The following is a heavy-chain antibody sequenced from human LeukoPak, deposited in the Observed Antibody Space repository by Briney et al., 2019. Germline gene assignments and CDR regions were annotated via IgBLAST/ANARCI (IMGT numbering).Heavy chain of an antibody. J-gene: IGHJ4*02. CDR3: ARHGGVGVIPDFDY. V-gene: IGHV4-39*01. CDR1: GVSISSSSYY. Sequence: SETLSLTCTVSGVSISSSSYYWGWIRQPPGKGLEWIGSIYYSGSTYYNPSLKSRVTMSVDTSKNQFSLKLSSVTAADTAVYYCARHGGVGVIPDFDYWGPGTLVTVSS. CDR2: IYYSGST. D-gene: IGHD2-8*02.